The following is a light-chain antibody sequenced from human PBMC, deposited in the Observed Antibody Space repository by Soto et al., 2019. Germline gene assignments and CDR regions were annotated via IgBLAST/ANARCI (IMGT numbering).Light chain of an antibody. CDR1: QSVSSSY. CDR3: QQYGSSPGYT. Sequence: EIVLTQSPGTLSLSPGERATLSCRASQSVSSSYLAWYQQKPGQAPRLLIYGASSRATGILDRYSGSGSGTDFTLTTRSLEPEDFAVYYCQQYGSSPGYTFGQGTKLEIK. V-gene: IGKV3-20*01. CDR2: GAS. J-gene: IGKJ2*01.